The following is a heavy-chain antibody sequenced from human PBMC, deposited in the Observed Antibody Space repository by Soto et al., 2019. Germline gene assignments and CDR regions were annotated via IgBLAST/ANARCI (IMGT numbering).Heavy chain of an antibody. J-gene: IGHJ4*02. V-gene: IGHV3-64D*08. CDR3: VKGGSGILSYFDF. CDR2: ISDNGGST. D-gene: IGHD3-3*02. Sequence: PVVSLRLCCSAFGFTFSSFAMNWVRQTTGKGLEYVSVISDNGGSTYYADSVKGRFTISRDNSKNTLYLQMSSLRAEDTSVYYCVKGGSGILSYFDFWGQGTLVTVSS. CDR1: GFTFSSFA.